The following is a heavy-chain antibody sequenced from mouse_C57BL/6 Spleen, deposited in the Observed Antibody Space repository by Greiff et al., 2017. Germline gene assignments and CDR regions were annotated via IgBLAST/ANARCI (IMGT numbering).Heavy chain of an antibody. J-gene: IGHJ2*01. D-gene: IGHD4-1*01. CDR2: IRSKSNNYAT. Sequence: EVQLVESGGGLVQPKGSLKLSCAASGFSFNTYAMNWVRQAPGKGLEWVARIRSKSNNYATSYADSVKDRFTISRDDSESMLYLQMNNLKTEDTAMYYCVRHALANWDYFDDWGKGTTLTVSS. V-gene: IGHV10-1*01. CDR3: VRHALANWDYFDD. CDR1: GFSFNTYA.